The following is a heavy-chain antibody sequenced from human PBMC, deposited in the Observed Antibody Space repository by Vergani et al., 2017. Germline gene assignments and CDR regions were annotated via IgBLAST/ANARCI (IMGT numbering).Heavy chain of an antibody. CDR1: GYSFTSYW. Sequence: EVQLVESGAEVKKPGESLKISCKGSGYSFTSYWIGWVRQMPGKGLEWMGIIYPGDSDTRYSPSFQGQGTISADKSISTAYLQWSSLKASDTAMYYCARLQYCSRTSCYTDYYYGMDVWGQGTTVTVSS. D-gene: IGHD2-2*02. V-gene: IGHV5-51*01. CDR2: IYPGDSDT. CDR3: ARLQYCSRTSCYTDYYYGMDV. J-gene: IGHJ6*02.